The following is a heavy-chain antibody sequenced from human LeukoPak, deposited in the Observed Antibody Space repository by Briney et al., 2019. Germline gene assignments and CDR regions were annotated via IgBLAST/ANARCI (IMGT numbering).Heavy chain of an antibody. J-gene: IGHJ4*02. CDR1: RFIFSDNA. V-gene: IGHV3-23*01. CDR3: VKNGPVNGWFTEFAS. Sequence: GGSLRLSCAASRFIFSDNAMSWVRQAPGKGLEWVSSISGSGGGTYYADSVRGRFTISRDNSKNTLYLQVNSLGAEDTAVYYCVKNGPVNGWFTEFASWGQGTLVTVSS. CDR2: ISGSGGGT. D-gene: IGHD6-19*01.